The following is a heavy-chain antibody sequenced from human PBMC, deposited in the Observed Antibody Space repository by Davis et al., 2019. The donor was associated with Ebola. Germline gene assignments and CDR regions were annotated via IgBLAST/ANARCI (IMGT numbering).Heavy chain of an antibody. Sequence: PGGSLRLSCAASGFTFSSSAMSWVRQAPGQGLEWVSNIIAGGGTTYYADAVKGRFTVSRDNSKNTLFLQMNSLRVEDSAVYYCAQGVVCSKNCYYDFWGQGTLVTVSS. CDR2: IIAGGGTT. CDR1: GFTFSSSA. V-gene: IGHV3-23*01. D-gene: IGHD2-21*01. CDR3: AQGVVCSKNCYYDF. J-gene: IGHJ4*02.